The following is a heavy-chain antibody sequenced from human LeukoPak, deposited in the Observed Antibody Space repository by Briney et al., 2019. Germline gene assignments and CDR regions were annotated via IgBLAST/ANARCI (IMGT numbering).Heavy chain of an antibody. Sequence: ASVKVSCKAAGYTFTDYYMHWVRQAPGQGLEWMGWINPNSGDTYYAPKFQGRVTMTRDTSISTAYMELSRLRSDDTAVYYCARDGTMSTRAPGGVPDYWGQGTLVTVSS. CDR3: ARDGTMSTRAPGGVPDY. D-gene: IGHD3-10*02. V-gene: IGHV1-2*02. CDR1: GYTFTDYY. CDR2: INPNSGDT. J-gene: IGHJ4*02.